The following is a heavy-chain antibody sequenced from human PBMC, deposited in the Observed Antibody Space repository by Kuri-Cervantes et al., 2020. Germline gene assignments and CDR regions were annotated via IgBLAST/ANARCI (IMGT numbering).Heavy chain of an antibody. D-gene: IGHD3-16*02. Sequence: GESLKISCAASGFTFSNYWMAWVRQPPGKGLEWLANIKQDGSKQDYVDSLKGRFIISRDNAKNSLYLQMNSLRAEDTAVYYCARDSGELSLDYWGQGTLVTVSS. J-gene: IGHJ4*02. CDR2: IKQDGSKQ. CDR1: GFTFSNYW. V-gene: IGHV3-7*01. CDR3: ARDSGELSLDY.